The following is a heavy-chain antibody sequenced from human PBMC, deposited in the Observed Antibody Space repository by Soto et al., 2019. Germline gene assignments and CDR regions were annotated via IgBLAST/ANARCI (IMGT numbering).Heavy chain of an antibody. CDR1: GFTFGDYV. D-gene: IGHD3-10*01. CDR2: IRSKTYGGTT. V-gene: IGHV3-49*05. Sequence: EVQLVESGGGLVKPGRSLRLSCSASGFTFGDYVMSWFRQAPGKGLEWVGLIRSKTYGGTTEYVASVKDRFIISRDESKSIAYLQMNSLKAEDTAVYYCNLGENDFDIWGQGTMVTVSS. CDR3: NLGENDFDI. J-gene: IGHJ3*02.